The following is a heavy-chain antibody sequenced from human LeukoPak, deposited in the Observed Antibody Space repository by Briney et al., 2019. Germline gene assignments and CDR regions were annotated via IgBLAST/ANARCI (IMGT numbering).Heavy chain of an antibody. Sequence: ASVKVSCKASGCTFTGYYMHWVRQAPGQGLEWMGWINPNSGGTNYAQKFQGRVTMTRDTSISTAYMELSRLRSDDTAVYYCARIGSRIVGAIDVWGKGTTVTVSS. CDR3: ARIGSRIVGAIDV. CDR2: INPNSGGT. CDR1: GCTFTGYY. D-gene: IGHD1-26*01. J-gene: IGHJ6*04. V-gene: IGHV1-2*02.